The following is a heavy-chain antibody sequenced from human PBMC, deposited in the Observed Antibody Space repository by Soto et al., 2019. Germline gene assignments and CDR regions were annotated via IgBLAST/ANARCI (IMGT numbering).Heavy chain of an antibody. D-gene: IGHD3-10*01. CDR2: IFSTDEK. CDR3: ARFIMLRGELSNYYYGMDV. V-gene: IGHV2-26*01. CDR1: GFSLSNARMA. J-gene: IGHJ6*02. Sequence: QVTLKESGPVMVKATETLAVTCTVSGFSLSNARMAVSWIRQPPGKALEWLAHIFSTDEKSYNASLKTRLSISKDTSRSQVVLTMTNMDPVDTATYYCARFIMLRGELSNYYYGMDVWGQGTTVTVSS.